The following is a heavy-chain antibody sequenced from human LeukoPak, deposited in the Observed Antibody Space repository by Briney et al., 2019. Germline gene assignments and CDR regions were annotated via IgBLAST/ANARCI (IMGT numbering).Heavy chain of an antibody. Sequence: GESLKISCKGSGYSFTSYWIGWVRQMPGKGLEWMGIIYPGDSDTRYSPSFQGQVTISADKSNSTAYLQWSSLKASDTAMYYCARRYCSSTSCPWAFDIWGQGTMVTVSS. CDR2: IYPGDSDT. V-gene: IGHV5-51*01. CDR1: GYSFTSYW. J-gene: IGHJ3*02. D-gene: IGHD2-2*01. CDR3: ARRYCSSTSCPWAFDI.